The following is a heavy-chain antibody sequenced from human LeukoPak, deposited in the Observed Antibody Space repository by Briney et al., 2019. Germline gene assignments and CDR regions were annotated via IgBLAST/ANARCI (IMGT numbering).Heavy chain of an antibody. Sequence: GGSLRLSCVASGFTFSSYAMSWVRQAPGKGLEWVSAISGSGGSTYYADSVKGRFTISRDNSKNTLYLQMNSLRAEDTAVYYCAKATPTGDSSGSHFDYWGQGTLVTVSS. V-gene: IGHV3-23*01. CDR1: GFTFSSYA. D-gene: IGHD3-22*01. CDR2: ISGSGGST. CDR3: AKATPTGDSSGSHFDY. J-gene: IGHJ4*02.